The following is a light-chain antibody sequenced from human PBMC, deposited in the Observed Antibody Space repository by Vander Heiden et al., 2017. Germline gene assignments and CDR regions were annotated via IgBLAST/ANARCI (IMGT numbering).Light chain of an antibody. V-gene: IGLV3-21*02. CDR1: NIGSKS. CDR3: QVWDSTTDHHV. J-gene: IGLJ1*01. CDR2: DDS. Sequence: SHVLTQPPPVSLAPGQTAKITCGGKNIGSKSVHWYQQRPGQAPVLVVYDDSDRPSGIPERFSGSNSGNAATLTISRVEAGDEADYYCQVWDSTTDHHVFATGTKVTVL.